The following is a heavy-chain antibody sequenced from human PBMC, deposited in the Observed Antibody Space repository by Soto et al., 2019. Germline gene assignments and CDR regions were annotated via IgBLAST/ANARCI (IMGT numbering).Heavy chain of an antibody. CDR1: VFTFSSYG. J-gene: IGHJ1*01. Sequence: GGSLRLSCAASVFTFSSYGMHWVRQAPGKGLEWVAVIWYDGSNKYYADSVKGRFTISRDNSKNTLYLQMNSLRAEDTAVYYCAKGVPGIAVAGTGYFQHWGQGTLVTVSS. D-gene: IGHD6-19*01. CDR2: IWYDGSNK. V-gene: IGHV3-33*06. CDR3: AKGVPGIAVAGTGYFQH.